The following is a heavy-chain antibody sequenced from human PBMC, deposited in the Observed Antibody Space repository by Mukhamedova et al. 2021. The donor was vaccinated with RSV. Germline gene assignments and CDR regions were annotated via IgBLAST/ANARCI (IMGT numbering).Heavy chain of an antibody. V-gene: IGHV4-61*07. CDR2: GT. Sequence: GTNYNPSLKSRVTISVDTSKNQFSLKLSSVTAADTAVYYCARLRRVGIATYFDYWGQGTLVTVSS. J-gene: IGHJ4*02. CDR3: ARLRRVGIATYFDY. D-gene: IGHD2-21*01.